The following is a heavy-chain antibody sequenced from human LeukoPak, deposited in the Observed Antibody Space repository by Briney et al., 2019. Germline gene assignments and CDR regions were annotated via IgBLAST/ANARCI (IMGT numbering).Heavy chain of an antibody. CDR2: IKQDGSEK. CDR3: ARWAGGHYDY. D-gene: IGHD1-26*01. V-gene: IGHV3-7*03. CDR1: GFTFSSYW. Sequence: AGGSLRLSCAVSGFTFSSYWMSWVRQAPGKGLEWVANIKQDGSEKYYVDSVKGRFTISRDNAKNSLYLQMNSLRAEDTAVYYCARWAGGHYDYWGQGTLVNVSS. J-gene: IGHJ4*02.